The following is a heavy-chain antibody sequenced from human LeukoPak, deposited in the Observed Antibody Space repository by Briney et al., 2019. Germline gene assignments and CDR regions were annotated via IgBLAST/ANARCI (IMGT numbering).Heavy chain of an antibody. CDR3: ARGYGDWFDP. J-gene: IGHJ5*02. D-gene: IGHD3-10*01. V-gene: IGHV3-74*01. CDR1: GFTFNSYW. Sequence: GGSLRLSCAASGFTFNSYWMHWVRQAPGKGLVWVSRIHGDGSRTAYADSVKGRFSISRDNAKNTLYLRMNSLRAEDTAVYYCARGYGDWFDPWGQGTLVTVSS. CDR2: IHGDGSRT.